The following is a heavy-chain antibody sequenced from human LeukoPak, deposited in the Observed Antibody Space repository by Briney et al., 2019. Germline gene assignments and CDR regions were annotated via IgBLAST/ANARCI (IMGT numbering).Heavy chain of an antibody. J-gene: IGHJ4*02. CDR1: GYTFSGYY. D-gene: IGHD6-19*01. CDR2: INPDSGGT. Sequence: GASVKVSCKASGYTFSGYYMHWVRQAPGQGLEWMGWINPDSGGTNYGQNFQGRVTMTRDTAINTACMELSRLRSDDTAVHYCARERFYSSGSKSNRVDYWGQGTLVTVSS. V-gene: IGHV1-2*02. CDR3: ARERFYSSGSKSNRVDY.